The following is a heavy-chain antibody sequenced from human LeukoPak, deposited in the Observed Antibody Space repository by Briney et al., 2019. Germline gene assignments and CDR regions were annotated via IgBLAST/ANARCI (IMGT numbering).Heavy chain of an antibody. D-gene: IGHD1-26*01. CDR1: GFSISSTNW. Sequence: AESLSLTCGVSGFSISSTNWWCWLRQPPGEGLEWIGEISLSGLTNYNPSLKSRVTMSLDKSKNHLSLNLTSVTAAHTAVYYCSRESGAFSPFGYWGQGTLVTVSS. J-gene: IGHJ4*02. V-gene: IGHV4-4*02. CDR2: ISLSGLT. CDR3: SRESGAFSPFGY.